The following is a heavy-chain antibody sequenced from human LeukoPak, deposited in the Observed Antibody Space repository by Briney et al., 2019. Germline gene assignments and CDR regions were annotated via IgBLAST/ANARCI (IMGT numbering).Heavy chain of an antibody. CDR3: ARDLRSSGNYYYYGMDV. J-gene: IGHJ6*04. V-gene: IGHV3-33*01. Sequence: GSLRLSCAASGFTFSSYGMHWVRQAPGKGLEWVAVIWYDGSNKYYADSVKGRFTISRDNSKNTLYLQMNSLRAEDTAVYYCARDLRSSGNYYYYGMDVWGKGTTVTVSS. D-gene: IGHD3-10*01. CDR1: GFTFSSYG. CDR2: IWYDGSNK.